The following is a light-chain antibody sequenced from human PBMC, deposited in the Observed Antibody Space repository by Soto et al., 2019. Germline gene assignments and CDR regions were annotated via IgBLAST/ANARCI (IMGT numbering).Light chain of an antibody. CDR3: QSYDSSLSGSL. V-gene: IGLV1-40*01. CDR2: GNS. J-gene: IGLJ3*02. CDR1: SSNIGAGYD. Sequence: QSVLTQPPSVSGAPGQRVTLSCTGSSSNIGAGYDVHWYQQLPGTAPKLLIYGNSNRPSGVPDRFSGSKSGTSASLAITGLQAEYEADYYCQSYDSSLSGSLFGGGTKLTVL.